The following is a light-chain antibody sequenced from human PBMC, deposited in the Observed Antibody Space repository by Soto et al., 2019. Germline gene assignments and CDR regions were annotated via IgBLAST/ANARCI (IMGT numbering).Light chain of an antibody. V-gene: IGLV2-11*01. CDR1: SSDIGGYNS. CDR2: DVS. J-gene: IGLJ1*01. CDR3: CSYAGSPVV. Sequence: QSALTQPRSVSGSPGQSVTISCTGTSSDIGGYNSVSWYQQHPGKAPKLMIYDVSKRPSGVPDRFSASKSGNTASLIISGLQAEDEADYYCCSYAGSPVVFGSGTKLTVL.